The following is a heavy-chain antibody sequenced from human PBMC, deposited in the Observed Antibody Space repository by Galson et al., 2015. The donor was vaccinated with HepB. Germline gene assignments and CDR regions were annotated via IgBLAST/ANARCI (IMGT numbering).Heavy chain of an antibody. CDR2: ISSSGSTI. J-gene: IGHJ5*02. CDR1: GFTFSDYY. D-gene: IGHD2-2*01. Sequence: SLRLSCAASGFTFSDYYMSWIRQAPGKGLEWVSYISSSGSTIYYADSVKGRFTISRDNAKNSLYLQMNSLRAEDTAVYYCARSSAGYCSSTSCYLGGWFDPWGQGTLVTVSS. V-gene: IGHV3-11*01. CDR3: ARSSAGYCSSTSCYLGGWFDP.